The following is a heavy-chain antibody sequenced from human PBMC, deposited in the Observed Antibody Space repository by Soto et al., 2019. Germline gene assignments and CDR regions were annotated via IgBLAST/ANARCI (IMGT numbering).Heavy chain of an antibody. CDR2: ISSSGSTI. CDR1: GFTFSDYY. V-gene: IGHV3-11*01. D-gene: IGHD2-8*01. CDR3: ARETAAPYCTNGVCDNN. J-gene: IGHJ4*02. Sequence: GGSLRLSCAASGFTFSDYYMSWIRQAPGKGLEWVSYISSSGSTIYYADSVKGRFTISRDNAKNSLYLQMNSLRAEDTAVYYCARETAAPYCTNGVCDNNWGQGTLVTVSS.